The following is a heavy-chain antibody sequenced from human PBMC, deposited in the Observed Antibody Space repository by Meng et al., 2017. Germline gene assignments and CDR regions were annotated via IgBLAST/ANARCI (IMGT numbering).Heavy chain of an antibody. D-gene: IGHD3-22*01. CDR2: IYYNGRT. J-gene: IGHJ4*02. CDR1: GDSITSSNYY. CDR3: ARFQYYYDSSGYYYGRGLDY. V-gene: IGHV4-39*07. Sequence: GSLRLSCTVSGDSITSSNYYWGWIRQPPGKGLEWIGSIYYNGRTDYNPSLKSRVTISVDTSKNQFSLKLSSVTAADTAVYYCARFQYYYDSSGYYYGRGLDYWGQGTLVTVSS.